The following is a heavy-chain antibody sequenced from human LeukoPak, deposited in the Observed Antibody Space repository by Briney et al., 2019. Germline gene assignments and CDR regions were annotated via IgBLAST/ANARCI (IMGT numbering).Heavy chain of an antibody. D-gene: IGHD2-2*01. Sequence: ASVKVSCKASGYTFTSYDINWVRQATGQGLEWMGWMNPNSGNTGYAQKFQGRVTMTRNTSISTAYTELSSLRSEDTAVYYCARGEYCSSTSCYLSYYYYYYGMDVWGRGTTVTVSS. V-gene: IGHV1-8*01. CDR3: ARGEYCSSTSCYLSYYYYYYGMDV. CDR2: MNPNSGNT. J-gene: IGHJ6*02. CDR1: GYTFTSYD.